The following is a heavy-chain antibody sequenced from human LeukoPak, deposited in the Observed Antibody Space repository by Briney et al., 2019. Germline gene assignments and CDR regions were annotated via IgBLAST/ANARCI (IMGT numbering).Heavy chain of an antibody. V-gene: IGHV3-11*06. CDR3: ARDGVAGITRDYFDY. J-gene: IGHJ4*02. D-gene: IGHD2-21*01. CDR2: ISSSSSYT. CDR1: GSTFSDYY. Sequence: GGSLSLSRAASGSTFSDYYMSWIRQAPGKGLEWVSYISSSSSYTNYADSVKGRFTISRDNAKNSLYLQMNSLRAEDTAVYYCARDGVAGITRDYFDYWGQGTLVTVSS.